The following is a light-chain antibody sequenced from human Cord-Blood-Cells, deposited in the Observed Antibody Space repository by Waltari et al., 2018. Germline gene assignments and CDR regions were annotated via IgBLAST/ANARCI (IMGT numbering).Light chain of an antibody. CDR2: DAS. V-gene: IGKV1-33*01. Sequence: DIQMTQSPSSLSASVGDRVTITCQASQDISNYLNWYQQKPGKAPKLLIYDASTFETGVPSRFSGSGSGTDFTFTISSLQPEDIATYYCQQYDKGLTFGGGTKVEIK. CDR1: QDISNY. CDR3: QQYDKGLT. J-gene: IGKJ4*01.